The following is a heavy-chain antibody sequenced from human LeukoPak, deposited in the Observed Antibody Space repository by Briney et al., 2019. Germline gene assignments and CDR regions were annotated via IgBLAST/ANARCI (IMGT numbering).Heavy chain of an antibody. CDR2: ISYDGSNK. D-gene: IGHD5-18*01. J-gene: IGHJ4*02. CDR3: AKDPVSTVDTAMVNPGGYFDY. CDR1: GFTFSSYG. Sequence: GGSLRLSCAASGFTFSSYGMHWVRQAPGKGLEWVAVISYDGSNKYYADSVKGRFTISRDNSKNTLYLQMNSLRAEDTAVYYCAKDPVSTVDTAMVNPGGYFDYWGQGTLVTVSS. V-gene: IGHV3-30*18.